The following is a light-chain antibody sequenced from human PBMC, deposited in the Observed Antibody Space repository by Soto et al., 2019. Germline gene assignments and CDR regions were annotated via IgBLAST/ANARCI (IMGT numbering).Light chain of an antibody. J-gene: IGLJ1*01. CDR2: QVT. V-gene: IGLV2-14*01. Sequence: QAVRTQPASVAGSPGQTITISCTGTSSNIGGYYYVSWYQHHPGKAPKLMIYQVTNRPSGVSHRFSGSKSGNTASLTISGLQAEDEADYYCTSYSSSSTFYGFGPGTKVTVL. CDR3: TSYSSSSTFYG. CDR1: SSNIGGYYY.